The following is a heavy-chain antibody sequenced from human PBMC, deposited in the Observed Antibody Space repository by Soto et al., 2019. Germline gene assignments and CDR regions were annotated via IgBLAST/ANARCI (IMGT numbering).Heavy chain of an antibody. CDR1: GYTFSNYA. Sequence: QCQLVQSGGEVKKPGASVKVSCKASGYTFSNYAISWVRQAPGQGLEWMGWITAHNGNTKYAQKFQARVTMTTDKSKSTASMELRILTSDDTAVYFCARDAPYDDFWGGVMELYYYGMDVWGRGTTVTVSS. CDR3: ARDAPYDDFWGGVMELYYYGMDV. CDR2: ITAHNGNT. D-gene: IGHD3-3*01. V-gene: IGHV1-18*01. J-gene: IGHJ6*02.